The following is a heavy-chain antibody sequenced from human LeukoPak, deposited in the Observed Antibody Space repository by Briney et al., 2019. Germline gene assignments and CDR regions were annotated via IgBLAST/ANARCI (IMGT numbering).Heavy chain of an antibody. J-gene: IGHJ4*02. CDR1: GYTFTDYY. Sequence: ASVKVSCXASGYTFTDYYMHWVRQARGQGLEWMARINPNSGGTNYAQKFQGRVTMTRDTSISTAYMELSRLRSDDTAVYYCARERGYSYVYYFDYWGQGTLVTVSS. D-gene: IGHD5-18*01. CDR3: ARERGYSYVYYFDY. V-gene: IGHV1-2*06. CDR2: INPNSGGT.